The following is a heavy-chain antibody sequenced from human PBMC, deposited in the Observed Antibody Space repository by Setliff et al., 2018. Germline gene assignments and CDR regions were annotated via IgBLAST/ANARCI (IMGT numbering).Heavy chain of an antibody. CDR3: ARGYCDGIGCPAPLYYFDS. J-gene: IGHJ4*02. Sequence: ASVKVSCKSSGYTLTTYAMHWLRQAPGQRLEWMGWLIPDNGKTEYSEEFQDRVTFTTDTSATTAYMDLRSLRYDDMAVYYCARGYCDGIGCPAPLYYFDSWGQGTLVTVSS. V-gene: IGHV1-3*03. CDR2: LIPDNGKT. D-gene: IGHD2-21*01. CDR1: GYTLTTYA.